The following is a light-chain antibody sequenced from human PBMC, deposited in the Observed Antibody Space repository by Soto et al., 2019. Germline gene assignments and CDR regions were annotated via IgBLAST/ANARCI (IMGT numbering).Light chain of an antibody. V-gene: IGKV3-15*01. CDR1: QSARSS. CDR3: QQYNNWPWT. Sequence: IEIAQSPTTLTLSPGERATHSLLASQSARSSLAWHQQKPGQAPRLLIYGASTRATGIPARFSGSGSGTDFTLTISGLQSEDSAVYYCQQYNNWPWTFGPGTKVDIK. CDR2: GAS. J-gene: IGKJ1*01.